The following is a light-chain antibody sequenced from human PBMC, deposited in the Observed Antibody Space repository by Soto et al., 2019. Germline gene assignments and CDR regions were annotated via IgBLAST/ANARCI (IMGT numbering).Light chain of an antibody. CDR3: QEYQTWT. V-gene: IGKV1-5*03. J-gene: IGKJ1*01. CDR1: QSVSSW. Sequence: DIQMTQSPSILSASVGDRVTITCRASQSVSSWLAWYQQKPGKAPKLLIHKASRLESGVSSRFSGSGSGTEFTLNITSLQPDDFATYYCQEYQTWTFGHGTKVEIK. CDR2: KAS.